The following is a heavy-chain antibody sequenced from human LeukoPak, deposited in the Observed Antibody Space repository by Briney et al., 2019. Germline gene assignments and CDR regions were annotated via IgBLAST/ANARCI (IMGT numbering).Heavy chain of an antibody. J-gene: IGHJ3*02. V-gene: IGHV3-23*01. CDR2: ISGSGDST. Sequence: PGGSLRLSCAASGFTFSSYSMNWVRQAPGKGLEWVSGISGSGDSTYYADSVKGRFTISRDNSKNTLYLQMNSLRAEDTAVYYCARKAVAGSPGGAFDIWGQGTMVTVSS. CDR3: ARKAVAGSPGGAFDI. CDR1: GFTFSSYS. D-gene: IGHD6-19*01.